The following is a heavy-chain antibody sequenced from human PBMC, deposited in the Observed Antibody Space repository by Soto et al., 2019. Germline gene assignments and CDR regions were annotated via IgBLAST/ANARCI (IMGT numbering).Heavy chain of an antibody. Sequence: PGGSLRLSCAASGFTFSSYAMSWVRQAPGKGLEWVSAISGSGDSTYDADSVKDRFTISRDNSKNTLYLQMNSLRAEDTAVYYCAKGIYSYGYNSFDYWSQGTLVTVSS. CDR2: ISGSGDST. J-gene: IGHJ4*02. D-gene: IGHD5-18*01. V-gene: IGHV3-23*01. CDR3: AKGIYSYGYNSFDY. CDR1: GFTFSSYA.